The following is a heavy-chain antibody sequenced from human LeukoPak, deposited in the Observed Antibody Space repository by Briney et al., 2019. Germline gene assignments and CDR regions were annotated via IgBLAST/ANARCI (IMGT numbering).Heavy chain of an antibody. V-gene: IGHV3-30*02. CDR3: ARGGEVVITTHYYYYGMDV. Sequence: GGSLRLSCAASGFTFSSYGMHWVRQAPGKGLEWVAFIRYDGSNKYYADSVKGRFTISRDNSKNTLYLQMNSLRAEDTAVYYCARGGEVVITTHYYYYGMDVWGQGTTVTVSS. J-gene: IGHJ6*02. D-gene: IGHD3-22*01. CDR2: IRYDGSNK. CDR1: GFTFSSYG.